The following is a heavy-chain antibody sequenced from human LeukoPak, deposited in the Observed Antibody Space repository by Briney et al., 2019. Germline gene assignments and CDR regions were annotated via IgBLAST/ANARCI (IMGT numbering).Heavy chain of an antibody. V-gene: IGHV3-74*01. CDR2: IDRDGSRI. CDR1: GFTFSSYW. CDR3: VRGNDYGGPHY. D-gene: IGHD4-23*01. J-gene: IGHJ4*02. Sequence: GGSLRLSCAVSGFTFSSYWMHWVRQAPGKGLVWVSRIDRDGSRINYADSVKGRFTISRDNGKNTLFLQMNSLRAENAAVYYCVRGNDYGGPHYWGQGTLVTVSS.